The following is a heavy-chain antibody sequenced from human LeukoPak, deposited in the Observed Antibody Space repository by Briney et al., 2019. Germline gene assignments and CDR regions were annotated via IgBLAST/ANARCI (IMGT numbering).Heavy chain of an antibody. J-gene: IGHJ4*02. Sequence: PGGSLTLSCGPSGRTLTSYSINWVRQAPRKGLEWVSSISSSGTYIYYADSLKDRFTISTHNAKNSLYLQMNSQRAEDSAVYYCAREGYDSSGSLDYWGQGTLVTVS. CDR2: ISSSGTYI. V-gene: IGHV3-21*01. D-gene: IGHD3-22*01. CDR3: AREGYDSSGSLDY. CDR1: GRTLTSYS.